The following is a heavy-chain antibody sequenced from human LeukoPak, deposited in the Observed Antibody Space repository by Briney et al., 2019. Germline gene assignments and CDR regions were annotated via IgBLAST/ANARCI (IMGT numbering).Heavy chain of an antibody. CDR1: GFTFSSYE. D-gene: IGHD3-10*02. J-gene: IGHJ6*04. CDR2: ISSSSSYI. CDR3: AELGITMIGGV. Sequence: GGSLRLSCAASGFTFSSYEMNWVRQAPGKGLEWVSSISSSSSYIYYADSVKGRFTISRDNAKNSLYLQMNSLRAEDTAVYYCAELGITMIGGVWGKGTAVTISS. V-gene: IGHV3-21*01.